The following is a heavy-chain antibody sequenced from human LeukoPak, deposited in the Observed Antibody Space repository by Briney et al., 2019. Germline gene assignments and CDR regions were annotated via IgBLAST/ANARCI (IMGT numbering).Heavy chain of an antibody. CDR2: IYSGGNT. V-gene: IGHV3-53*01. Sequence: GGSLRLSCAASGFTVSSNYMNWVRQAPGKGLECVSVIYSGGNTYYADSVKGRFTISRDNSKNTLYLQMNSLRAEDTAVYYCARGADQDGSGSYSDFWGQGTLVIVSS. D-gene: IGHD3-10*01. J-gene: IGHJ4*02. CDR3: ARGADQDGSGSYSDF. CDR1: GFTVSSNY.